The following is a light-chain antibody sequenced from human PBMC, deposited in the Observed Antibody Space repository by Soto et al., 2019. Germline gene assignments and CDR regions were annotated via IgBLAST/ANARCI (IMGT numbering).Light chain of an antibody. CDR1: ESISGW. CDR3: LQHNSHPIT. Sequence: DIGTTQSPSTLSESIGDGVTITCRARESISGWLAWYQQQPGKAPKLLIYDASNLESGVPSRFSGSGSGTEFTLTISSLQPEDFATYYCLQHNSHPITFGQRTLPAIK. V-gene: IGKV1-5*01. J-gene: IGKJ5*01. CDR2: DAS.